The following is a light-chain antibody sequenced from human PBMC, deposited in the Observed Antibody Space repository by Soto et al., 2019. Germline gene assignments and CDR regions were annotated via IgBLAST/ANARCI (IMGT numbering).Light chain of an antibody. CDR3: SSYSRTSTHVV. CDR1: SNDIAGYTY. V-gene: IGLV2-14*01. J-gene: IGLJ2*01. CDR2: EVS. Sequence: QSALTQPASVSGSPGQSITISCTGTSNDIAGYTYVSWYQQHPGKAPKVMIYEVSNRPSGVSNRFSGSKSGTSASLTISGLQAEDEADYYCSSYSRTSTHVVFGGGTKLTVL.